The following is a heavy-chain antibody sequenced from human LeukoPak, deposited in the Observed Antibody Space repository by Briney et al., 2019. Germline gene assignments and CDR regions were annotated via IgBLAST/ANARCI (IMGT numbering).Heavy chain of an antibody. Sequence: GGSLRLSCAASGFTFSSYYMHWVRQAAGKGPVYVSRITSDGSSTSYADSVKGRFTISRDNAKNTLSLQMNSLRAEDTAVYYCAREFGGTYLFDYWGQGTLVTVSS. D-gene: IGHD4-23*01. V-gene: IGHV3-74*01. CDR3: AREFGGTYLFDY. CDR1: GFTFSSYY. CDR2: ITSDGSST. J-gene: IGHJ4*02.